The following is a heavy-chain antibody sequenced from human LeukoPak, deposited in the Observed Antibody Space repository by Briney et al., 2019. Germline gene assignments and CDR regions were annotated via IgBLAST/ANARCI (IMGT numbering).Heavy chain of an antibody. Sequence: PGGSLRLSCAASGFTFSSYAMSWVRQAPGKGLEWVSAISGSGGSTYYADSVKGRFTISRDNSKNTLYLQMNSLRAGDTAVYYCAKDQDTAMVSLLDYWGQGTLVTVSS. D-gene: IGHD5-18*01. CDR2: ISGSGGST. V-gene: IGHV3-23*01. J-gene: IGHJ4*02. CDR3: AKDQDTAMVSLLDY. CDR1: GFTFSSYA.